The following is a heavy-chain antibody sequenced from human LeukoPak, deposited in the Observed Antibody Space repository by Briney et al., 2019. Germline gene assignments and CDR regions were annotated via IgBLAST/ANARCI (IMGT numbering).Heavy chain of an antibody. D-gene: IGHD3-16*02. J-gene: IGHJ4*02. CDR1: GGSISSYY. CDR3: ARWGPADYIWGTYRFSADY. Sequence: SETLSLTCTVSGGSISSYYWSWIRQPPGKGLEWIGYIYYSGSTNYNPSFKSRVTLSIDTSKNQFSLELNSVTAADTAVYYCARWGPADYIWGTYRFSADYWGQGTLVTVSS. V-gene: IGHV4-59*08. CDR2: IYYSGST.